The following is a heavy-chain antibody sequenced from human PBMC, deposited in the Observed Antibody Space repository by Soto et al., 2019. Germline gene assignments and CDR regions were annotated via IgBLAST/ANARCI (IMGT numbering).Heavy chain of an antibody. J-gene: IGHJ4*02. V-gene: IGHV3-15*01. D-gene: IGHD3-16*02. CDR1: GFTFSNAW. CDR3: TTVERDYDYIWGSYRYDRGPPFDY. Sequence: GGSLRLSCAASGFTFSNAWMSWVRQAPGKGLEWVGRIKSKTDGGTTDYAAPVKGRFTISRDDSKNTLYLQMNSLKTEDTAVYYCTTVERDYDYIWGSYRYDRGPPFDYWGQGTLVTVSS. CDR2: IKSKTDGGTT.